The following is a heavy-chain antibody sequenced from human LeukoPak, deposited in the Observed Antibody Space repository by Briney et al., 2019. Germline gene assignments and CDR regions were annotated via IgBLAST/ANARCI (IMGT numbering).Heavy chain of an antibody. Sequence: GGSLRLSCAASGFTFGNSWMTWVRQAPGKGLEWVANMKQDGSERYYVDSVKGRFTISRDNARDSLYLQMNSLRDDDTAVYYCVRPGNTWRFDYWGQGTLVTVSS. CDR3: VRPGNTWRFDY. V-gene: IGHV3-7*01. CDR1: GFTFGNSW. J-gene: IGHJ4*02. CDR2: MKQDGSER.